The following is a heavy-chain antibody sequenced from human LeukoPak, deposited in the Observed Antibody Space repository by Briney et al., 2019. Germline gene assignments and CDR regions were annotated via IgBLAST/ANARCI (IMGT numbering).Heavy chain of an antibody. Sequence: GGSLGLSCAGSGFTFTSYWMHWVRQAPGKGLVWVSRINSDGSTTDYADSVKGRFTISRDNAKNTLYLQMNSLRVEDAAVYYCARGKLNWFDPWSQGTLVTVSS. CDR3: ARGKLNWFDP. D-gene: IGHD3-10*01. V-gene: IGHV3-74*01. CDR2: INSDGSTT. J-gene: IGHJ5*02. CDR1: GFTFTSYW.